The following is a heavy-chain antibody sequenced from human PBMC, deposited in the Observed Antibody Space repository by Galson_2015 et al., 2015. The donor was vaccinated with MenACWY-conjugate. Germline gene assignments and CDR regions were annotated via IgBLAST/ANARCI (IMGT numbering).Heavy chain of an antibody. CDR2: IFSNDEE. CDR1: GFSLSNPRMG. D-gene: IGHD3-10*01. V-gene: IGHV2-26*01. J-gene: IGHJ4*02. Sequence: PALVKPTQTLTLTCTVSGFSLSNPRMGVSWIRQPPGKALEWLAHIFSNDEESYSTSLKSRLTISKDTSKSQVVLTMTNMDPVDTATYYCARILGGSGSRTVDYWGQGTLVTVSS. CDR3: ARILGGSGSRTVDY.